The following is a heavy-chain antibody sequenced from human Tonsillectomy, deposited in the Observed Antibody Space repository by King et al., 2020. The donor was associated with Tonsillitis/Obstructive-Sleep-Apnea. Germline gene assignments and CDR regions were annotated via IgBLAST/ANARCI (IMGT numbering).Heavy chain of an antibody. CDR3: AKDYYSSSSGWFDP. V-gene: IGHV3-23*04. J-gene: IGHJ5*02. CDR2: IIGSGGST. Sequence: EVQLVESGGGLVQPGGSLRLSCAASGFTFSSYAMSWVRQAPGKGLEWVSAIIGSGGSTSYPDSVKGRFTISRDNSKNTLYLQMNSLRAEDTAVYYCAKDYYSSSSGWFDPWGQGTLVTVSS. CDR1: GFTFSSYA. D-gene: IGHD6-6*01.